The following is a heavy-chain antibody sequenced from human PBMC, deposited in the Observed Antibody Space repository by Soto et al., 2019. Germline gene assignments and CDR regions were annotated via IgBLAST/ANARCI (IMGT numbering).Heavy chain of an antibody. D-gene: IGHD3-10*01. CDR3: ASSAS. J-gene: IGHJ5*02. CDR2: IWYNGSNK. CDR1: GFPFSSYG. V-gene: IGHV3-33*01. Sequence: GGSLRLSCVASGFPFSSYGMHWVRQAPGRGLEWVAVIWYNGSNKYYADSVKGRFTISRDNSKNTLYLQMNSLRAEDTAVYYCASSASWGQGTQVTVSS.